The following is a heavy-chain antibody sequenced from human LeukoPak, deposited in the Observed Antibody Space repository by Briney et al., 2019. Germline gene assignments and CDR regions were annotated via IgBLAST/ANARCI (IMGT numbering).Heavy chain of an antibody. CDR3: ARDRFTMVRGVIVDKGDGFDY. CDR2: ISAYNGNT. D-gene: IGHD3-10*01. CDR1: GYTFTSYG. J-gene: IGHJ4*02. Sequence: GASVKVSCKASGYTFTSYGISWVRQAPGQGLEWMGWISAYNGNTNYAQKLQGRVTMTTDTSTSTAYMELRSLRSDDTAVYYCARDRFTMVRGVIVDKGDGFDYWGQGTLVTVSS. V-gene: IGHV1-18*01.